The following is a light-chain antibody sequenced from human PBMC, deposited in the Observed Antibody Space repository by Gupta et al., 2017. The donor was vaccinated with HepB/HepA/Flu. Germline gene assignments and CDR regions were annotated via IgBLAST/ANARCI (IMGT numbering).Light chain of an antibody. CDR1: SGSSNYK. CDR2: VGTGGIVG. V-gene: IGLV9-49*01. J-gene: IGLJ2*01. Sequence: QPVLTQPPSASASLGASVTLTCTLRSGSSNYKVDWYQQRPGKGPRFVMRVGTGGIVGSKGDGIPDRFSVLGSGLNRYLTIKNIQEEDESDYHCGADHGSGSNFVVVFGGGTKLTVL. CDR3: GADHGSGSNFVVV.